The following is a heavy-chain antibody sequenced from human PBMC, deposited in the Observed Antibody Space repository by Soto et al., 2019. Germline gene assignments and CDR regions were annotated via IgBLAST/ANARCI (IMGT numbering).Heavy chain of an antibody. V-gene: IGHV1-18*01. CDR2: ISPYNDDT. Sequence: GASVKVSWKASGDSFSSYCITWARQATGQGLEWLGWISPYNDDTKYAQRLQGRVTMTTDTSTRPAYMDIRCLKSDDTAIYYCARGGYYDSSGARNYHYYGMDVWGQGTTVTVSS. J-gene: IGHJ6*02. D-gene: IGHD3-22*01. CDR3: ARGGYYDSSGARNYHYYGMDV. CDR1: GDSFSSYC.